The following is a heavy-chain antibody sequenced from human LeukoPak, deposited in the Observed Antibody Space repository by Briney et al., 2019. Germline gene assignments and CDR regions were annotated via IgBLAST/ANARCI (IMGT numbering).Heavy chain of an antibody. D-gene: IGHD3-10*01. CDR3: ARDGAWFGELLSDY. Sequence: ASVKVSCKASGYTFTGYYMHWVRQAPGQGLEWMGWINPNNGGTNYAQKFQGRVTMTRDTSISTAYMELSRLRSDDTAVYYCARDGAWFGELLSDYWGQGTLVTVSS. CDR1: GYTFTGYY. CDR2: INPNNGGT. J-gene: IGHJ4*02. V-gene: IGHV1-2*02.